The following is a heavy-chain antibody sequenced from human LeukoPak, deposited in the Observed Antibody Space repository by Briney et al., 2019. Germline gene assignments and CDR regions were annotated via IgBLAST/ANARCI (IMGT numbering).Heavy chain of an antibody. V-gene: IGHV1-46*01. Sequence: ASVKVSCKASGYTFTSYYMHWVRQAPGQGLEWMGIINPSGGSTSYAQKFQGRVTMTRDTSTSTVYMELSRLRSEDTAVYYCARGDHVRIYAESAFDIWGQGTKVTVSS. D-gene: IGHD3-3*01. J-gene: IGHJ3*02. CDR2: INPSGGST. CDR1: GYTFTSYY. CDR3: ARGDHVRIYAESAFDI.